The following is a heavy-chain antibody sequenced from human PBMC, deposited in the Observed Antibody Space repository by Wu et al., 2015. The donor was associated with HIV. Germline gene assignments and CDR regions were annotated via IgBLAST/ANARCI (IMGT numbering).Heavy chain of an antibody. V-gene: IGHV1-2*02. J-gene: IGHJ3*02. CDR2: INPNSGGT. CDR3: ARVTMVVVTATDAFDI. Sequence: QVQLVQSGAEVKKPGASVKVSCKASGYTFTGYYMHWVRQAPGQGLEWMGWINPNSGGTNYAQKFQGRVTMTRDTSISTAYMELSRLRSDDTAVYYCARVTMVVVTATDAFDIWGQGTMVTVSS. D-gene: IGHD2-21*02. CDR1: GYTFTGYY.